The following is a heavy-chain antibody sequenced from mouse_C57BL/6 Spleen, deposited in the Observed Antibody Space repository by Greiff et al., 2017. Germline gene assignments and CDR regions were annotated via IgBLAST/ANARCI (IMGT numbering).Heavy chain of an antibody. D-gene: IGHD3-2*02. V-gene: IGHV6-3*01. Sequence: EVTLEESGGGLVQPGGSMKLSCVASGFTFSNYWMNWVRQSPEKGLEWVAQIRLKSDNYATHYAESVKGRFTISRDDSKSSVYLQMNNLRAEDTGIYYCTGASSGYAMDYWGQGTSVTVSS. CDR3: TGASSGYAMDY. J-gene: IGHJ4*01. CDR1: GFTFSNYW. CDR2: IRLKSDNYAT.